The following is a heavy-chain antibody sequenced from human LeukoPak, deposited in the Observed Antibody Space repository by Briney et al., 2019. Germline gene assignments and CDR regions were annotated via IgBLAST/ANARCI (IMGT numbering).Heavy chain of an antibody. CDR1: GYTFTSYY. Sequence: ASVKVSCKASGYTFTSYYMHWVRQAPGQGLEWMGIINPSGGSTSYAQKFQGRVTMTRDMSTSTVYMELSSLRSEDTAVYYCANRLAGYSSGWAGDYYMDVWGKGTTVTVSS. V-gene: IGHV1-46*01. D-gene: IGHD6-19*01. J-gene: IGHJ6*03. CDR3: ANRLAGYSSGWAGDYYMDV. CDR2: INPSGGST.